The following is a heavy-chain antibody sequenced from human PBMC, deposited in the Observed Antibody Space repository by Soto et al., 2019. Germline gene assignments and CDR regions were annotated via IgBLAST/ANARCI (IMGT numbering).Heavy chain of an antibody. CDR3: AGARSVVVTPWWFDP. D-gene: IGHD2-15*01. V-gene: IGHV4-59*08. Sequence: QVQLLESGPGLVKPSETLSLTCTVSGGSISSYYWSWIRQPPGKGLEWIGYNYHSGSSNYNPSLTRRVTFFIDKSKTQLSVKLTALTAAGTAVYSCAGARSVVVTPWWFDPWGQGALVTVAS. CDR2: NYHSGSS. CDR1: GGSISSYY. J-gene: IGHJ5*02.